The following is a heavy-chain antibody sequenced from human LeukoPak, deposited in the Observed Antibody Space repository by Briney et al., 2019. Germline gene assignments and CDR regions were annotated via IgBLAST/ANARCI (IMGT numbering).Heavy chain of an antibody. D-gene: IGHD4-17*01. CDR2: INHSGST. CDR1: GGSFSGYY. V-gene: IGHV4-34*01. CDR3: ASSNDYGDYVPSAQAPFDY. Sequence: KPSETLSLTCAVYGGSFSGYYWSWIRQPPGKGLEWIGEINHSGSTNYNPSLKSRVTISVDTSKNQLSLKLSSVTAADTAVYYCASSNDYGDYVPSAQAPFDYWGQGTLVTVSS. J-gene: IGHJ4*02.